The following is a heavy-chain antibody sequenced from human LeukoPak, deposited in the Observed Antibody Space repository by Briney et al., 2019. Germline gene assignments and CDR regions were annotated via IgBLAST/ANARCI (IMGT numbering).Heavy chain of an antibody. CDR2: IYTSGST. Sequence: SETLSLTCTVSGASIISSYYWSWIRQPAGKGLEWIGRIYTSGSTNYNPSLKSRVTMSVDTSKNQFSLKLSSVTAADTAVYYCAGEGAYSGSYSDYWGQGTLVTVSS. V-gene: IGHV4-4*07. J-gene: IGHJ4*02. D-gene: IGHD1-26*01. CDR3: AGEGAYSGSYSDY. CDR1: GASIISSYY.